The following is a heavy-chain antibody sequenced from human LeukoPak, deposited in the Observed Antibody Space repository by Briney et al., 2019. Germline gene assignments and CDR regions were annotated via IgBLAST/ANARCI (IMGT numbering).Heavy chain of an antibody. CDR2: IYSGGST. D-gene: IGHD6-13*01. CDR3: ARGFSSSWYSDS. V-gene: IGHV3-53*01. J-gene: IGHJ4*02. CDR1: GFTVSSNY. Sequence: PGGSPRLSCAASGFTVSSNYTSWVRQAPRKGLEWVLVIYSGGSTYYADSVKGRFTISRDNSKNTLYLQMNSLRAADTAVYYCARGFSSSWYSDSWGQGTLVTVSS.